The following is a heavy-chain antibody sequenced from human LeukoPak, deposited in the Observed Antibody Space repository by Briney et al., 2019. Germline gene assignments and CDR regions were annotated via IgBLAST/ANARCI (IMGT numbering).Heavy chain of an antibody. Sequence: SETLSLTCAVYGGPFSGYYWSWIRQPPGKGLEWIGEINHSGSTNYNPSLKSRVTISVDTSKNQFSLKLSSVTAADTAVYYCARGRSHVWLVRTGLAYYFDYWGQGTLVTVSS. V-gene: IGHV4-34*01. CDR3: ARGRSHVWLVRTGLAYYFDY. J-gene: IGHJ4*02. D-gene: IGHD6-19*01. CDR1: GGPFSGYY. CDR2: INHSGST.